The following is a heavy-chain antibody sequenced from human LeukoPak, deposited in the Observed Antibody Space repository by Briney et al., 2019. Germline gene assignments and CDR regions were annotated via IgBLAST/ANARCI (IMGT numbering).Heavy chain of an antibody. CDR1: GFTFSSYA. D-gene: IGHD4/OR15-4a*01. V-gene: IGHV3-23*01. CDR2: MSGSGRST. CDR3: AKPYSDYGLDH. Sequence: PGGSLRLSCAASGFTFSSYAMSWVRQAPGKGLEWVSAMSGSGRSTYYADSVKGRFTISRDNSKNTLYLHMNSLRAEDTAVYYCAKPYSDYGLDHWGKGTLVTVSS. J-gene: IGHJ4*02.